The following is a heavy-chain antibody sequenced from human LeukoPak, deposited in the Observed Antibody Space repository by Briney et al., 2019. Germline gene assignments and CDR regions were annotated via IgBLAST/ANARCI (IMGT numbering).Heavy chain of an antibody. Sequence: PGGSLRLSCAASGFTFSSYWMSWVRQAPGKGLEWVSYISSLSGTINYADSVKGRFIISRDNAKNSMFLQMNSLRAEDTAVYYCVGDQGGAVSYWGQGTLVTVSS. CDR1: GFTFSSYW. D-gene: IGHD3-16*01. CDR3: VGDQGGAVSY. J-gene: IGHJ4*02. CDR2: ISSLSGTI. V-gene: IGHV3-48*01.